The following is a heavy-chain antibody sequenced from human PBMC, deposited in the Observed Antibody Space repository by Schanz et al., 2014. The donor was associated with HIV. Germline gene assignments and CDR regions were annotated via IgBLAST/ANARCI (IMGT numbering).Heavy chain of an antibody. Sequence: QVHLVQSGAEVKKSGASVKVSCKASGYSFSSYGLSWVRQAPGQGLEWMGIINPSGGSTNSAPKFQGRVTMTRDTSTSTVYMELRSLRSEDTAVYYCARVFGRTYGWPEYWGQGTLVTVSS. D-gene: IGHD3-10*01. V-gene: IGHV1-46*01. J-gene: IGHJ4*02. CDR3: ARVFGRTYGWPEY. CDR1: GYSFSSYG. CDR2: INPSGGST.